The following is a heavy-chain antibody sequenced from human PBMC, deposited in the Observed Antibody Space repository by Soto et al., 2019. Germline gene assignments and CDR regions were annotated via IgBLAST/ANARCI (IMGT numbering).Heavy chain of an antibody. CDR2: IYYSGST. D-gene: IGHD1-26*01. V-gene: IGHV4-61*01. J-gene: IGHJ4*02. Sequence: PSETLSLTCTVSGGSVSSGSYYWSWIRQPPGKGLEWIGYIYYSGSTNYNPSLKSRVTISVDTSKNQFSLKLSSVTAADTAVYYCARMGSGSYYVGLHDYWGQGTLVTVSS. CDR1: GGSVSSGSYY. CDR3: ARMGSGSYYVGLHDY.